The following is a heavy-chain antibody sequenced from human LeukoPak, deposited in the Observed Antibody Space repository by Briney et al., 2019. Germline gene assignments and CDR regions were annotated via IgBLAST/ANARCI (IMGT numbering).Heavy chain of an antibody. D-gene: IGHD6-13*01. CDR3: ARVRAAAAYRWFDP. CDR1: GGSFSGYY. CDR2: INHSGST. Sequence: SETLSLTCAVYGGSFSGYYWSWIRQPPGKGLGWIGEINHSGSTNYNPSLKSRVTISVDTSKNQFSLKLSSVTAADTAVYYCARVRAAAAYRWFDPWGQGTLVTVSS. J-gene: IGHJ5*02. V-gene: IGHV4-34*01.